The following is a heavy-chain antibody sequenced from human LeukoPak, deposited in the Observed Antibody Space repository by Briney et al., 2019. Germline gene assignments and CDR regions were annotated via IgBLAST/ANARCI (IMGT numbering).Heavy chain of an antibody. D-gene: IGHD6-13*01. Sequence: ASVKVSCKASGYTLTSYDINWVRQATGQGLEWMGWMNPNSGNTGYAQKFQGRVTMTRNTSISTAYMELSSLRSEDTAVYYYARGARFSSSWYRLFDYWGQGTLVIVSS. CDR3: ARGARFSSSWYRLFDY. CDR2: MNPNSGNT. J-gene: IGHJ4*02. V-gene: IGHV1-8*01. CDR1: GYTLTSYD.